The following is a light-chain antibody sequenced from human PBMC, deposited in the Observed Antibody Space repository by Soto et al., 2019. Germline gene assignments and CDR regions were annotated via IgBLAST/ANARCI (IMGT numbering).Light chain of an antibody. Sequence: DIQMTQSPSTLSSSVGDRVTITCRASQSIGGWLAWYQQKPGKAPRLLIYDASSVESGVPSRFSGSRSGTKMTLAISRLPTDDFASYYRQHYHSYQYTFGQGTKLEIK. CDR3: QHYHSYQYT. V-gene: IGKV1-5*01. J-gene: IGKJ2*01. CDR2: DAS. CDR1: QSIGGW.